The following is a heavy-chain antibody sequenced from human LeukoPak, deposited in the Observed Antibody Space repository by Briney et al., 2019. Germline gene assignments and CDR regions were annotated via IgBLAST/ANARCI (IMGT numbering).Heavy chain of an antibody. J-gene: IGHJ4*02. CDR3: ARGGDNYDILTQ. Sequence: ASIEVSCKASEYIFTDYYIHWVRQAPGQGLEWMGWINPHSGGTNYAQKFQDRVTMTGDTSISTAYMELSRLISDDTAIYYCARGGDNYDILTQWGQGTLVTV. V-gene: IGHV1-2*02. D-gene: IGHD3-9*01. CDR1: EYIFTDYY. CDR2: INPHSGGT.